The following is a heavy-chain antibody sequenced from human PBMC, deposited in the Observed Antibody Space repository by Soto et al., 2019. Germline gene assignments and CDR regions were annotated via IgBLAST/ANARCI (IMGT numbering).Heavy chain of an antibody. J-gene: IGHJ5*02. CDR2: IYYSGST. CDR3: ARGSSSWYGWFDP. CDR1: GGSISSYY. D-gene: IGHD6-13*01. Sequence: PSETLSLTCTVSGGSISSYYWSWIRQPPGKGLEWIGYIYYSGSTNYNPSLKSRVTISVDTPKNQFSLKLSSVTAADTAVYYCARGSSSWYGWFDPWGQGTLVTVSS. V-gene: IGHV4-59*01.